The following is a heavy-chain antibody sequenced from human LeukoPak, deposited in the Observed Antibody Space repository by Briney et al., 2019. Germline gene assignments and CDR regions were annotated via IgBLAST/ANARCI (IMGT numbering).Heavy chain of an antibody. CDR3: TRRSHDAFDI. J-gene: IGHJ3*02. V-gene: IGHV3-13*01. CDR1: GFTFSSYD. Sequence: GGPLRLSCAASGFTFSSYDMHWVRQVTGKGLEWVSAIGTAGDTYYPGSVKGRFTISRENAKYSLYLQMNSLRAGDTAVYYCTRRSHDAFDIWGQGTMVTVSS. CDR2: IGTAGDT.